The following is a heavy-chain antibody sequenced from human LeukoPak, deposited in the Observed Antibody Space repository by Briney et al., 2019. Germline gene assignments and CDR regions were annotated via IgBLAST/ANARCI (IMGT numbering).Heavy chain of an antibody. J-gene: IGHJ1*01. V-gene: IGHV3-30-3*01. D-gene: IGHD2-15*01. Sequence: GGSLRLSCAASGFTFSSYAMHWVRQAPGKGLEWVAVISYDGSNKYYADSVKGRFTISRDNSKNTLYLQMNSLRAEDTAVYYCAKGVVVVAANPEYFQHWGQGTLVTVSS. CDR1: GFTFSSYA. CDR3: AKGVVVVAANPEYFQH. CDR2: ISYDGSNK.